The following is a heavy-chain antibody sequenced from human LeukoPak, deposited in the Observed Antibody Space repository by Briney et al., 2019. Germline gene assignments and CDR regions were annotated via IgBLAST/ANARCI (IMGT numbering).Heavy chain of an antibody. CDR2: IKEDGSDK. J-gene: IGHJ4*02. V-gene: IGHV3-7*03. Sequence: GGSLRLSCAASGISFSNYWMTWIRQAPEKGLQWVANIKEDGSDKNYADSVKGRFTISRDNAKNLLYLQMNSLRAEDTAVYYCASELYYDFWSGYYNPPDYWGQGTLVTVSS. CDR3: ASELYYDFWSGYYNPPDY. CDR1: GISFSNYW. D-gene: IGHD3-3*01.